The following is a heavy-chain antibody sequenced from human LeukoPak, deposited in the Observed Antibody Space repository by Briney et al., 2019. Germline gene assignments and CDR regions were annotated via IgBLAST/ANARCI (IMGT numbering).Heavy chain of an antibody. Sequence: GGSLGLSCAASGFTFNSYAMNWVRQAPGKGLEWVSGISGSGGTTYYADSVKGRFTISRDNSKNTLYLQMNSLRAEDTAVYYCARGAGYNYPYYFDYWGQGTLVTVSS. CDR3: ARGAGYNYPYYFDY. V-gene: IGHV3-23*01. CDR1: GFTFNSYA. J-gene: IGHJ4*02. CDR2: ISGSGGTT. D-gene: IGHD5-24*01.